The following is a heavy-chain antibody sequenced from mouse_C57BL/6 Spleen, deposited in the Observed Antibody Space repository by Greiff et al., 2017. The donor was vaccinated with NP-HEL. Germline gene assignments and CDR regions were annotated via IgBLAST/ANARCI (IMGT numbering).Heavy chain of an antibody. J-gene: IGHJ2*01. D-gene: IGHD1-1*01. CDR1: GFTFSSYA. V-gene: IGHV5-4*01. Sequence: DVMLVESGGGLVKPGGSLKLSRAASGFTFSSYAMSWVRQTPEKRLEWVATTSDGGSYTYYPDNVKGRFTISRDNAKNNLYLQMSHLKSEDTAMYYCARDYYGSSFFDYWGKGTTLTVSS. CDR3: ARDYYGSSFFDY. CDR2: TSDGGSYT.